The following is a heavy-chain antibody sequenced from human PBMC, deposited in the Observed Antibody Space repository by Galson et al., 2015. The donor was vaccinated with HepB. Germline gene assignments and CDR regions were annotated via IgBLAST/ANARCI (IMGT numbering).Heavy chain of an antibody. J-gene: IGHJ4*02. D-gene: IGHD6-13*01. CDR2: ISGSGGST. CDR3: AKLRVHSSSWLSPLDY. Sequence: SLRLSCAASGFTFSSYAMSWVRQAPGKGLAWVSAISGSGGSTYYADSVKGRFTISRDNSKNTLYLQMNSLRAEDTAVYYCAKLRVHSSSWLSPLDYWGQGTLVTVSS. V-gene: IGHV3-23*01. CDR1: GFTFSSYA.